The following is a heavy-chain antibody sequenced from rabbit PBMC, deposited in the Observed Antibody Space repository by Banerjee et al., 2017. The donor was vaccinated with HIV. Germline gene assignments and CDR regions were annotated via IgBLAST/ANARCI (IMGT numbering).Heavy chain of an antibody. D-gene: IGHD6-1*01. J-gene: IGHJ4*01. CDR3: ARYYSYGYAGGTYAANL. CDR2: INTSSGNT. Sequence: QEQLEESGGDLVKPEGSLTLTCTASGFSFSNKYVMCWVRQAPGKGLEWIACINTSSGNTVYANWAKGRFTISKTSSTTVTLQMTSLTAADTATYFCARYYSYGYAGGTYAANLWGQGTLVTVS. V-gene: IGHV1S45*01. CDR1: GFSFSNKYV.